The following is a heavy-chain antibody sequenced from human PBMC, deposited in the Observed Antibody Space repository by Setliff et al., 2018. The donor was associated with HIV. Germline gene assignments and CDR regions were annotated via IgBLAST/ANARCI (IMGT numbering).Heavy chain of an antibody. Sequence: PSETLSLTCAVYGGSFSGYYWSWIRQPPGKGLEWIGEINHSGSTNYNPSLKSRATISVDTSKNQFSLKLSSVTAADTAVYYCARGGFYYYYDSSGYHNTWGQGTLVTVSS. J-gene: IGHJ5*02. V-gene: IGHV4-34*01. D-gene: IGHD3-22*01. CDR1: GGSFSGYY. CDR3: ARGGFYYYYDSSGYHNT. CDR2: INHSGST.